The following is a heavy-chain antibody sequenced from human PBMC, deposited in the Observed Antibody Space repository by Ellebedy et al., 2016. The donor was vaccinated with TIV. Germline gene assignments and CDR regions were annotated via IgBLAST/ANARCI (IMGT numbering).Heavy chain of an antibody. Sequence: ASVKVSCKASHYTFSNYGISWVRQAPGQGLEWLGWISPYNGNTTYAQKFQDRVTMTADTSATTAYMELRSLRADDTAVYFCAREGVTGMFYFDYWGQGTPVTVCS. J-gene: IGHJ4*02. CDR2: ISPYNGNT. D-gene: IGHD2-21*02. V-gene: IGHV1-18*01. CDR3: AREGVTGMFYFDY. CDR1: HYTFSNYG.